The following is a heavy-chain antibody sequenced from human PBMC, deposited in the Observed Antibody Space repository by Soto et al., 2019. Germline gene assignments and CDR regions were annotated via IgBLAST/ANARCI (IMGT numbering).Heavy chain of an antibody. Sequence: PSETLSLTCTVSGGSISSSSYYGGWIRQPPGKGLEWIGSIYYSGSTYYNPSLKSRVTISVDTSKNQFSLKLSSVTAADTAVYYCARQQQLVRRRWFDPWGQGTLVTVSS. D-gene: IGHD6-6*01. V-gene: IGHV4-39*01. CDR1: GGSISSSSYY. J-gene: IGHJ5*02. CDR3: ARQQQLVRRRWFDP. CDR2: IYYSGST.